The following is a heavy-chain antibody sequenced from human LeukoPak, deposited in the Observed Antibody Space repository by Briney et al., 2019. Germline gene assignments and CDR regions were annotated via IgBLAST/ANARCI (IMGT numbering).Heavy chain of an antibody. J-gene: IGHJ4*02. CDR1: GGSFSGYY. CDR2: INHSGST. Sequence: SETLSLTCAVYGGSFSGYYWSWIRQPPGKGLEWIGEINHSGSTNYNPSLKSRVTISVDTSKNQFSLKLSSVTAADTAVYYCARGRVPIFGAVIFPRPYYFDYWGQGTLVTVSS. CDR3: ARGRVPIFGAVIFPRPYYFDY. V-gene: IGHV4-34*01. D-gene: IGHD3-3*01.